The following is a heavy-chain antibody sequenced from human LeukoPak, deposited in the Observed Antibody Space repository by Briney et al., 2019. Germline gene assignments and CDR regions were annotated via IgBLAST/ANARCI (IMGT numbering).Heavy chain of an antibody. Sequence: GGPLRLSCTASRFTFSSYWMHWVRQAPGKGRVWLSRISGDGAITNYADPVRGRFTISRDNAKNNLYLQMKSLGAEATPVYYCARSGSYLSWGQGTLVTVSS. CDR3: ARSGSYLS. J-gene: IGHJ4*02. CDR2: ISGDGAIT. CDR1: RFTFSSYW. V-gene: IGHV3-74*01. D-gene: IGHD1-26*01.